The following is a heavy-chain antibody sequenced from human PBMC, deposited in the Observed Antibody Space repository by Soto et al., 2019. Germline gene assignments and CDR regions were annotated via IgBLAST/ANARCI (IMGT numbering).Heavy chain of an antibody. J-gene: IGHJ4*02. D-gene: IGHD3-10*01. CDR1: GXTFXDYA. CDR2: ISWNSGSI. Sequence: GGSLRLSCAASGXTFXDYAMHWVRQAPGKGLEWVSGISWNSGSIGYADSVKGRFTISRDNAKNSLYLQMNSLRAEDTALYYCAKGLKLLWFGEPNAVDYWGQGTLVTVSS. V-gene: IGHV3-9*01. CDR3: AKGLKLLWFGEPNAVDY.